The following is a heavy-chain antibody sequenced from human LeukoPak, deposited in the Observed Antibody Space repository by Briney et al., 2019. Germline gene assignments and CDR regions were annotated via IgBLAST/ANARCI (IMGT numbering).Heavy chain of an antibody. CDR3: ARGGPTIAVAGTVDY. Sequence: PGGSLRLSCAASGFTFSSYSMNWVRQAPGKGLEWVSYITSSSSTIYYADSVKGRFTISRDNAKHSLYLQMNSLRAEDTALYYCARGGPTIAVAGTVDYWGQGTLVTVSS. V-gene: IGHV3-48*04. CDR2: ITSSSSTI. J-gene: IGHJ4*02. CDR1: GFTFSSYS. D-gene: IGHD6-19*01.